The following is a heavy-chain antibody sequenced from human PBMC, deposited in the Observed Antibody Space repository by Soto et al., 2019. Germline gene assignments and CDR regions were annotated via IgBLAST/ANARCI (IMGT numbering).Heavy chain of an antibody. J-gene: IGHJ5*02. CDR1: GSTVSGYW. CDR2: IKQDGSER. V-gene: IGHV3-7*01. D-gene: IGHD3-10*01. Sequence: GGSLRLSCAASGSTVSGYWMSWVRQTPGKGLEWVANIKQDGSERYYVDSVKGRFTISRDNAKNSLFLQMNSLRAEDSAVYYCARLWFGVQEWLDPWGQGTQVTVYS. CDR3: ARLWFGVQEWLDP.